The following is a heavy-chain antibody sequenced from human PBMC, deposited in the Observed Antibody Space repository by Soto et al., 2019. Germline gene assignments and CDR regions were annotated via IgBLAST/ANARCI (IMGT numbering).Heavy chain of an antibody. D-gene: IGHD3-10*01. J-gene: IGHJ4*02. CDR3: VTMVPGTIPFDY. V-gene: IGHV3-64D*06. Sequence: EVQLVESGGGLVQPGGSLRLSCSASGFTFRSHAMHWVRQAPGKGLEYVSGMTPDGEDPYTFYADSVRGTFTMSIDNSNNKLYLQMNQLRVEDTALYYCVTMVPGTIPFDYWGQGNLVTVSS. CDR1: GFTFRSHA. CDR2: MTPDGEDPYT.